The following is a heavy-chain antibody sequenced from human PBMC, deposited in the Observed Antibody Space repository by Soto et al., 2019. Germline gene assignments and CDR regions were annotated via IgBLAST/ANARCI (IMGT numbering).Heavy chain of an antibody. D-gene: IGHD4-4*01. CDR3: ARVYFSTVTPLYSYYYGMDV. J-gene: IGHJ6*02. CDR2: ISSSSSYI. CDR1: GFTFSSYS. V-gene: IGHV3-21*01. Sequence: EVQLVESGGGLVKPGGSLRLSCAASGFTFSSYSMNWVRQAPGKGLEWVSSISSSSSYIYYADSVKGRFTISRDNAKNSLYLQMNSLRAEDTAVYYCARVYFSTVTPLYSYYYGMDVWGQGTTVTVSS.